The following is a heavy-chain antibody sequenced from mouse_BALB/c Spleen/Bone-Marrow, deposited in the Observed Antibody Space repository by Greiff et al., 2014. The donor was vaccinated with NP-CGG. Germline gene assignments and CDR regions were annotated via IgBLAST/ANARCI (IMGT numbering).Heavy chain of an antibody. CDR2: ILPGSGST. D-gene: IGHD2-9*01. CDR3: ARTYYAYAWFVY. Sequence: QVQLQQSGAELLKPGASVKISCKATGYTFSSYWIEWVKQRPGHGLEWIGEILPGSGSTNYNEKFKGKATFTADTYSNTAYMQLSSLTSEDSAVYYCARTYYAYAWFVYWGQGTLVTVSA. J-gene: IGHJ3*01. V-gene: IGHV1-9*01. CDR1: GYTFSSYW.